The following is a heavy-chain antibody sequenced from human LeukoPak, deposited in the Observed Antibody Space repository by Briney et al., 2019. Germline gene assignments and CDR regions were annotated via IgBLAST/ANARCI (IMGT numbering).Heavy chain of an antibody. CDR3: ARDRSFTFGGVIAPGYYFDY. V-gene: IGHV4-4*02. CDR1: GGSISSSNW. Sequence: SETLSLTCAVSGGSISSSNWWSWVRQPPGKGLEWFGEIYHSGSTNSNPSLKSRVTISVDKSKNQFSLKLSSVTAADTAVYYCARDRSFTFGGVIAPGYYFDYWGQGTLVTVSS. CDR2: IYHSGST. J-gene: IGHJ4*02. D-gene: IGHD3-16*02.